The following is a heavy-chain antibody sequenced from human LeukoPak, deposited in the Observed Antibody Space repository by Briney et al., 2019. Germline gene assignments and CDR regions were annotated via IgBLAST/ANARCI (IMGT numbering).Heavy chain of an antibody. CDR1: GFTFSSYA. J-gene: IGHJ4*02. D-gene: IGHD2-21*02. CDR3: AKEPLAYCGGVCYSDY. CDR2: ISGSGGST. Sequence: GGSLRLSCAASGFTFSSYAMSWVRQAPGKGLEWVSAISGSGGSTYYADSVKGRFTMSRDNSKNTLYLQMNSLRAEDTAVYYCAKEPLAYCGGVCYSDYWGQGTLVTVSS. V-gene: IGHV3-23*01.